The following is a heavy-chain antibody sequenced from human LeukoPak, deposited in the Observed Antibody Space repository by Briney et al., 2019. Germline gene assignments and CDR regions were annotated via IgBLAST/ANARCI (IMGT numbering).Heavy chain of an antibody. Sequence: ASVKVSCKASGYTFTGYYMHRVRQAPGQGLEWMGWINPNSDGTNYAQKFQGRVTMTRDTSISTAYMELSRLRSDDTAVYYCAREKLVSGSYYGPGWFDPWGQGTLVTVSS. D-gene: IGHD1-26*01. CDR2: INPNSDGT. CDR1: GYTFTGYY. V-gene: IGHV1-2*02. J-gene: IGHJ5*02. CDR3: AREKLVSGSYYGPGWFDP.